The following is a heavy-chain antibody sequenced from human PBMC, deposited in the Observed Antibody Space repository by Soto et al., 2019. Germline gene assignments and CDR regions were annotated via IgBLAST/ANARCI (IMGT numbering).Heavy chain of an antibody. CDR2: INPSGGYT. D-gene: IGHD2-21*02. CDR3: ARVWGNVVETDPYDL. V-gene: IGHV1-46*01. Sequence: ASVMVSCKASGYTFTSYYMNWVRQAPGQELEWLGIINPSGGYTTYAQRFLGRVTMTSDTSTSTVHMELGSLTSEDTAVYYCARVWGNVVETDPYDLWGQGTLVTVSS. J-gene: IGHJ4*01. CDR1: GYTFTSYY.